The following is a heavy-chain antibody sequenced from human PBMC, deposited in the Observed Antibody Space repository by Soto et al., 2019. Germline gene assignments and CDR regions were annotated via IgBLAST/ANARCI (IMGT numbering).Heavy chain of an antibody. CDR3: AREGYCTNGVCYTHYYYYGMDV. Sequence: ASVKVSCKASGYTFTSYGISWVRQAPGQGLEWMGWISAYNGNTNYAQKLQGRVTMTTDTSTSTAYMELRSLRSDETAVYYCAREGYCTNGVCYTHYYYYGMDVWGQGTTVTVSS. CDR2: ISAYNGNT. D-gene: IGHD2-8*01. V-gene: IGHV1-18*01. J-gene: IGHJ6*02. CDR1: GYTFTSYG.